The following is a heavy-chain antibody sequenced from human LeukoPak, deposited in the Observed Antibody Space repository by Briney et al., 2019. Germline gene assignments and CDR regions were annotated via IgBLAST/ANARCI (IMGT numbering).Heavy chain of an antibody. V-gene: IGHV4-39*01. D-gene: IGHD3-16*01. CDR3: ANYVSGTMRDY. CDR2: IDYRERT. CDR1: GGSITTSGHY. J-gene: IGHJ4*02. Sequence: SETLSLTCTVSGGSITTSGHYWGWIRQPPGKGLEWIGSIDYRERTTYNPSLKSRVTISADTSRNQFSLKLSSVTATDTAVYYCANYVSGTMRDYWGQGTLVTVSS.